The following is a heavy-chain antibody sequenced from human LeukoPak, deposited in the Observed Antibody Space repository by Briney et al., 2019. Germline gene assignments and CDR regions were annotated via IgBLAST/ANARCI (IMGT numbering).Heavy chain of an antibody. CDR2: IYYSGSA. D-gene: IGHD6-13*01. J-gene: IGHJ4*02. CDR3: ARKSFHTSSYDY. CDR1: GGSISSYY. Sequence: SETLSLTCTVSGGSISSYYWSWIRQPPGKGLEWIGYIYYSGSANYNPSLKSRVTISVDTSKNRFSLKLSSVTAADTAVYYCARKSFHTSSYDYWGQGTLVTVSS. V-gene: IGHV4-59*01.